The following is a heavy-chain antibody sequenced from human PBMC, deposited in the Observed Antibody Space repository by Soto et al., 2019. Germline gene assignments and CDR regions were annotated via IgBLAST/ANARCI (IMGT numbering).Heavy chain of an antibody. CDR2: THYSGRT. CDR1: GASITSGDHY. Sequence: QVQVQESGPGLVEPSQTLSLICTVSGASITSGDHYWTWIRQHPGGGLEWIGYTHYSGRTYYNPSLKSRVAISLDTSKNHFSLRLSAVTAADTAVYYCARELRGRLLGWNWFDPWGQGTLVNVSS. CDR3: ARELRGRLLGWNWFDP. D-gene: IGHD3-3*01. J-gene: IGHJ5*02. V-gene: IGHV4-31*03.